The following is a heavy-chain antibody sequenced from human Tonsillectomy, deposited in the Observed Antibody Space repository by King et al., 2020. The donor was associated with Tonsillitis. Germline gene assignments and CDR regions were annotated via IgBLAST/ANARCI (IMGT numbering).Heavy chain of an antibody. Sequence: QLVQSGAEVKKPGASVKVSCKASGYTFINYGISWVRQAPGQGFEWMGWISAYNGDTNYAQKFQGRVTMATETSTSTAYMELRSLRSDDTAVYYCARDMWQLRMDVWGQGTTVTVSS. CDR1: GYTFINYG. J-gene: IGHJ6*02. CDR2: ISAYNGDT. CDR3: ARDMWQLRMDV. V-gene: IGHV1-18*01. D-gene: IGHD1-26*01.